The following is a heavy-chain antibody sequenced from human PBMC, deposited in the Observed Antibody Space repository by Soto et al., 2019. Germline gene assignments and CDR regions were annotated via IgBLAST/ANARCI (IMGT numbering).Heavy chain of an antibody. CDR2: ISYDGSNK. J-gene: IGHJ6*03. V-gene: IGHV3-30*03. D-gene: IGHD4-4*01. Sequence: GGSLRLSCAASEFTFSSYGMHWVRQAPGKGLEWVAVISYDGSNKYYADSVKGRFTISRDNSKNTLYLQMNSLRAEDTAVYFFLISMDYSNSDYYYYYYMAVWGKGTTVTVSS. CDR1: EFTFSSYG. CDR3: LISMDYSNSDYYYYYYMAV.